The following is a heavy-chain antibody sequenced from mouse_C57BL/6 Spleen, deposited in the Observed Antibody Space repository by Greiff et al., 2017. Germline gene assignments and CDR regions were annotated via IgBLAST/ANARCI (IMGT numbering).Heavy chain of an antibody. CDR3: TTRNWDEAY. Sequence: EVQLVESGAELVRPGASVKLSCTASGFNIKDDYMHWVKQRPEQGLEWIGWIDPENGDTEYASKFQGKATITADTSSNTAYLQLSSLTSEDTAVYYCTTRNWDEAYWGQGTLVTVSA. CDR1: GFNIKDDY. J-gene: IGHJ3*01. D-gene: IGHD4-1*01. CDR2: IDPENGDT. V-gene: IGHV14-4*01.